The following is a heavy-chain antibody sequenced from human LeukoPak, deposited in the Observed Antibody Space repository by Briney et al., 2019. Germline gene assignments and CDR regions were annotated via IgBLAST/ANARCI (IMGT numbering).Heavy chain of an antibody. CDR3: EYHPYYYDSSGYLDY. V-gene: IGHV3-15*01. D-gene: IGHD3-22*01. CDR2: IKSKTDGGTT. Sequence: GGSLRLSCAASGFTFSNAWMSWVRQAPGKGLEWVGRIKSKTDGGTTDYAAPVKGRFTISRDDPKNTLYLQMNSLKTEDTAVYYCEYHPYYYDSSGYLDYWGQGTLVTVSS. J-gene: IGHJ4*02. CDR1: GFTFSNAW.